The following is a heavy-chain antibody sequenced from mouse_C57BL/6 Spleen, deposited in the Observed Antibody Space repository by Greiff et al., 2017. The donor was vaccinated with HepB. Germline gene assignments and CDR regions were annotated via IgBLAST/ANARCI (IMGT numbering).Heavy chain of an antibody. D-gene: IGHD2-1*01. J-gene: IGHJ2*01. CDR3: ARAKDYGNPSYFDY. CDR2: IYPRSGNT. CDR1: GYTFTSYG. Sequence: QVQLKQSGVELARPGASVKLSCKASGYTFTSYGISWVKQRTGQGLEWIGEIYPRSGNTYYNEKFKGKATLTADKSSSTAYMELRSLTSEDSAVYFCARAKDYGNPSYFDYWGQGTTLTVSS. V-gene: IGHV1-81*01.